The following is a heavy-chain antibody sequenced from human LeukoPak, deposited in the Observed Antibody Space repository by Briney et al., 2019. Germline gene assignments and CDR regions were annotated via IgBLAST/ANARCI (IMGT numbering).Heavy chain of an antibody. CDR3: TTDYDSSATEDYFDY. Sequence: GGSLRLSCAASGFTFSSYEMNWVRQAPGKGLEWVSSISSSSRYIYYADSVKGRFTISRDNAKNSLYLQMNSPKTEDTAVYYCTTDYDSSATEDYFDYWGQGTLVTVSS. D-gene: IGHD3-22*01. V-gene: IGHV3-21*03. CDR2: ISSSSRYI. J-gene: IGHJ4*02. CDR1: GFTFSSYE.